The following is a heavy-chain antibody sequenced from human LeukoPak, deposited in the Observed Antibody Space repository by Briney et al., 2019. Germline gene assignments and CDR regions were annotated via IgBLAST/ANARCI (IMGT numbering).Heavy chain of an antibody. V-gene: IGHV1-3*01. CDR1: GYTFTSYA. CDR3: ARAVQTTVTTPLGY. D-gene: IGHD4-17*01. Sequence: ASVKVSCKAFGYTFTSYAMHWVRQAPGQRLEWMGWINAGNGNTKYSQKFQGRVTITRDTSASTAYMELSSLRSEDTAVYYCARAVQTTVTTPLGYWGQGTLVTVSS. CDR2: INAGNGNT. J-gene: IGHJ4*02.